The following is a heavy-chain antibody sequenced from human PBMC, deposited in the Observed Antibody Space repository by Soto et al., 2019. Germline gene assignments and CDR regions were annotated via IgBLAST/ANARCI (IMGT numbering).Heavy chain of an antibody. CDR2: ISGSGGST. Sequence: GGSLRLSCAASGFTFSTYAMSWVRQAPGKGLEWVSGISGSGGSTYYADSVKGRFTISRDNSKNTLDLQMNSLRAEDTALYYCAKGSRSIFGVVIVAYWGQGTLVTVSS. J-gene: IGHJ4*02. CDR1: GFTFSTYA. CDR3: AKGSRSIFGVVIVAY. D-gene: IGHD3-3*01. V-gene: IGHV3-23*01.